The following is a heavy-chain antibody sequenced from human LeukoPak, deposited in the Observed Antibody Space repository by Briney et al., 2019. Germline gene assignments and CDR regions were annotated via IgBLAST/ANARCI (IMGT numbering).Heavy chain of an antibody. Sequence: GGSLRLSCAASGFTFSSYSTNWVRQAPGKGLEWVSSITSSSSYIYYTDSVKGRFTISRDNAKGSLYLQMNSLRAEDTAVYYCARLGSYDAFDIWGQGTMVTVSS. V-gene: IGHV3-21*01. CDR2: ITSSSSYI. CDR3: ARLGSYDAFDI. CDR1: GFTFSSYS. D-gene: IGHD1-26*01. J-gene: IGHJ3*02.